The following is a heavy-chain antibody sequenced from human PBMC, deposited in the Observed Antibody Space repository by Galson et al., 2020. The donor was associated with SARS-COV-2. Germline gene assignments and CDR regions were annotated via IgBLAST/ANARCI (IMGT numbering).Heavy chain of an antibody. CDR2: LDTSSTYI. CDR1: GFAFSSYT. V-gene: IGHV3-21*01. J-gene: IGHJ4*02. D-gene: IGHD5-12*01. CDR3: ARSPHASTAVASVDFDF. Sequence: GESLKISCAASGFAFSSYTMNWVRQAPGKGLEWVASLDTSSTYIYHADSLKGRFTISRDNAENSLYLQMNSLRAEDTAVYYCARSPHASTAVASVDFDFWGQGTQVTVSS.